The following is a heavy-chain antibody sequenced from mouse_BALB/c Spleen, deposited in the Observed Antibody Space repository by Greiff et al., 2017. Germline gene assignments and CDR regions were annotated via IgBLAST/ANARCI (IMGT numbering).Heavy chain of an antibody. D-gene: IGHD1-1*01. CDR2: IDPFNGGT. J-gene: IGHJ2*01. Sequence: EVQLQESGPELMKPGASVKISCKASGYSFTSYYMHWVKQSHGKSLEWIGYIDPFNGGTSYNQKFKGKATLTVDKSSSTAYMHLSSLTSEDSAVYYCARDPITTVVATYYFDYWGQGTTLTVSS. CDR1: GYSFTSYY. CDR3: ARDPITTVVATYYFDY. V-gene: IGHV1S135*01.